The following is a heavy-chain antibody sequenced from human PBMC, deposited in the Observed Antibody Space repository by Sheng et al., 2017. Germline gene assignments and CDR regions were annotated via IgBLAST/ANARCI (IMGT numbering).Heavy chain of an antibody. J-gene: IGHJ4*02. D-gene: IGHD3-10*01. CDR3: GSDIHRSLDY. V-gene: IGHV3-33*01. CDR1: GVTFSYYG. Sequence: QVQLVESGGGVVQPGRSLRLSCAASGVTFSYYGMHWVRQAPGRGLEWVSIIWNDGSEKYYADSVKGRFTISRDNSENTLYLQMNSLTVEDTAVYYCGSDIHRSLDYWGQGTLVSVSS. CDR2: IWNDGSEK.